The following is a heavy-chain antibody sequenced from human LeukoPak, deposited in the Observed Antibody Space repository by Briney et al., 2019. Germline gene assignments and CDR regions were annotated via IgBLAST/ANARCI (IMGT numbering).Heavy chain of an antibody. Sequence: GGSPRLSCAASGFSFVKYWMTWVRQAPGKGLEWVANIKQDGSEKYYVDSLNGRFTLSRDNARNSLYLQMNSLGAEDTAVYYCARIGYSSSSLDYWGQGTQVTVSS. V-gene: IGHV3-7*01. J-gene: IGHJ4*02. CDR1: GFSFVKYW. CDR3: ARIGYSSSSLDY. CDR2: IKQDGSEK. D-gene: IGHD6-6*01.